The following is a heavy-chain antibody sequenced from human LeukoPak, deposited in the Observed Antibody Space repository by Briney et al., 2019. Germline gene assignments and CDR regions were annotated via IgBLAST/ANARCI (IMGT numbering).Heavy chain of an antibody. J-gene: IGHJ4*02. CDR1: GFTFSSYG. CDR2: IRYDGSNK. Sequence: GGSLRLSCAASGFTFSSYGMHWVRQAPGKGLEWVAFIRYDGSNKYYADSVKGRFTISRDNSKNTLYLQMNSLRAEDTAVYYCAKDDCGRDCWPADYWGQGTLVTVSS. V-gene: IGHV3-30*02. D-gene: IGHD2-21*01. CDR3: AKDDCGRDCWPADY.